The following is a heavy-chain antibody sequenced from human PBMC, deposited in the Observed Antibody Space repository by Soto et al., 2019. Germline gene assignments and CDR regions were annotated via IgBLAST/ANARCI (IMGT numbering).Heavy chain of an antibody. D-gene: IGHD3-9*01. Sequence: GGSLSLSCAASGFTFSSYAMHWVRQAPGKGLEWVAVISYDGSNKYYADSVKGRFTISRDNSKNTLYLQMNSLRAEDTAVYYCARDRDYDILTGYPDFDYWGQGTLVTVSS. CDR1: GFTFSSYA. J-gene: IGHJ4*02. CDR2: ISYDGSNK. V-gene: IGHV3-30-3*01. CDR3: ARDRDYDILTGYPDFDY.